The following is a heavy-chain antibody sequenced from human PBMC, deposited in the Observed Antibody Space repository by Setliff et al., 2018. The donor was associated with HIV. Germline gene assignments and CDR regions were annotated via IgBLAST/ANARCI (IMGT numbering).Heavy chain of an antibody. Sequence: PGESLKISCNGSGYYFSSYWVAWVRQMPGKGLEWMGVIYPGDSTIRYGPSFQGQVTISADRSITTAYLQWSSLTASDTAMYYCARRKIPTGHPFDIWGQGTMVTVSS. D-gene: IGHD1-1*01. CDR2: IYPGDSTI. J-gene: IGHJ3*02. V-gene: IGHV5-51*01. CDR1: GYYFSSYW. CDR3: ARRKIPTGHPFDI.